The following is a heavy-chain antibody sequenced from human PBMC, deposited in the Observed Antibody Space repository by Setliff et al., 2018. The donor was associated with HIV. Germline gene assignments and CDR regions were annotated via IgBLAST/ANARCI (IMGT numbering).Heavy chain of an antibody. D-gene: IGHD6-13*01. CDR3: ARDPGYSTSWYYFDY. Sequence: ASVKVSCKASGHTFTSYYMHWVRQAPGQGLEWIGIINPSGGSTSYAQRFQGRVTMTRDTSTSTVYMELSSLRSEDTAVYYCARDPGYSTSWYYFDYWGQGTLVTVSS. J-gene: IGHJ4*02. CDR2: INPSGGST. V-gene: IGHV1-46*01. CDR1: GHTFTSYY.